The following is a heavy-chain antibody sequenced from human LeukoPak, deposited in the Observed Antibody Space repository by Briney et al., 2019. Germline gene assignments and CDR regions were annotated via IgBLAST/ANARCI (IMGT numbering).Heavy chain of an antibody. V-gene: IGHV3-30*18. CDR1: GISFHSYG. CDR3: AKAPPRLYYRRNYHYYYYMEL. Sequence: PGESLRLFRAASGISFHSYGMHWVRQAPGKGLEWVALISFDGSNIFYGDSVKGRFTISRDNSKNTLYLQMNSLRHEDTAVYYCAKAPPRLYYRRNYHYYYYMELWGLGTTVTVSS. J-gene: IGHJ6*03. D-gene: IGHD1-26*01. CDR2: ISFDGSNI.